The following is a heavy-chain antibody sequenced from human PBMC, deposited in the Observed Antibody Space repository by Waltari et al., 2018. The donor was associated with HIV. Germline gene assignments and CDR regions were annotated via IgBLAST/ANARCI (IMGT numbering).Heavy chain of an antibody. J-gene: IGHJ4*02. CDR2: VSHSGRT. D-gene: IGHD1-1*01. Sequence: QVHLQQWGAGLLKPSETLLLTCAVYGESFSPFYWTWIRQVPGEGLEWIGEVSHSGRTAYNPSLKSRCTMSVDTSKNQFSLRLSSVTAADSAIYYCARVNQDDGNSEPLDYWGQGTLVTVSS. CDR1: GESFSPFY. V-gene: IGHV4-34*02. CDR3: ARVNQDDGNSEPLDY.